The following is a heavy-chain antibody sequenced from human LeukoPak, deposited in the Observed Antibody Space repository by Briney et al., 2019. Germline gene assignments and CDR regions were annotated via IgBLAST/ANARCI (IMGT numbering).Heavy chain of an antibody. Sequence: ASVKVSCKASGYTFTSYGISWVRQAPGQGLEWMGWISAYNGNTNYAQKPQGRVTMTTDTSRSTAYMELRSLRSDDTAVYYCARNYDILTGYSTGFYNWFDPWGQGTLVTVSS. J-gene: IGHJ5*02. D-gene: IGHD3-9*01. CDR2: ISAYNGNT. CDR1: GYTFTSYG. CDR3: ARNYDILTGYSTGFYNWFDP. V-gene: IGHV1-18*04.